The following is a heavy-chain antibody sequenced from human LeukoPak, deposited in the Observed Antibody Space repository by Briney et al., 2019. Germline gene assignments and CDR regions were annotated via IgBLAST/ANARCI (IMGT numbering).Heavy chain of an antibody. J-gene: IGHJ4*02. CDR3: ARVQWGCFPPYFDY. CDR2: ISYSGST. V-gene: IGHV4-39*07. D-gene: IGHD2-8*01. Sequence: PSETLSLTCTVSGGSISSSSFYWGWIRQPPGKGLEWIAIISYSGSTYYNPSLKSRVTISVDTSKNQFSLKLSSVTAADTAVYYCARVQWGCFPPYFDYWGQGTLVTVSS. CDR1: GGSISSSSFY.